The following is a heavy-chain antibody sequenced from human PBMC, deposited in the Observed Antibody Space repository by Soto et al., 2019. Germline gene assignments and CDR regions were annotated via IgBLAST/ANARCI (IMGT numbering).Heavy chain of an antibody. CDR1: GFSFRTYG. J-gene: IGHJ3*01. V-gene: IGHV3-33*01. Sequence: QAQLVESGGGLVQPGTSLRLSCAVSGFSFRTYGFHWVRQPPGKGLEWVAVISPKGHSDSVEGHFTISRDNSKDTLYLQMNNLRAEDTAVYYCARDDAFGNENAFDLWGRGTMVTVSS. CDR2: ISPK. D-gene: IGHD1-1*01. CDR3: ARDDAFGNENAFDL.